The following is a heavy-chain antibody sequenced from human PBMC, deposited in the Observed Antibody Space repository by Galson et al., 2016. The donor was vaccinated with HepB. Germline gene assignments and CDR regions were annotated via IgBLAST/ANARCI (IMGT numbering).Heavy chain of an antibody. CDR3: ARAGYGSGGGAFDI. CDR2: IRYDGSNK. J-gene: IGHJ3*02. D-gene: IGHD3-10*01. V-gene: IGHV3-33*08. CDR1: GFTFSSYG. Sequence: SLRLSCAASGFTFSSYGMHWVRQAPGKGLEWVAVIRYDGSNKYSADSVKGRFTISRDNSKNTLYLQMNTQRAEDTAVYYCARAGYGSGGGAFDIWGQGTTVTVSS.